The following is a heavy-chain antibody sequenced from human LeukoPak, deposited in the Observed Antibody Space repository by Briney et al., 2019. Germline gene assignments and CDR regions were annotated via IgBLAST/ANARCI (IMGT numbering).Heavy chain of an antibody. D-gene: IGHD1-1*01. J-gene: IGHJ4*02. V-gene: IGHV1-69*05. CDR1: GGTFSSYA. Sequence: SVKVSCKASGGTFSSYAISWVRQAPGQGLEWMGGIIPIFGTANYAQKFQGRVTITTDESTSTAYMELSSLRSEDTAVYYCAKDGSPGTTGTADYWGQGTLVTVSS. CDR2: IIPIFGTA. CDR3: AKDGSPGTTGTADY.